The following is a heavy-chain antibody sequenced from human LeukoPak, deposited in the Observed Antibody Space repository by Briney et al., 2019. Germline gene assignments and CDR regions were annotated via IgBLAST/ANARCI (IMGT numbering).Heavy chain of an antibody. V-gene: IGHV3-33*01. CDR2: IWSDATNR. CDR3: ARDAQRGFDYSNSLKN. J-gene: IGHJ4*01. D-gene: IGHD4-11*01. Sequence: GGSPRLSCAASGFIFSHNGRHWVRQAPGKGLEWVAVIWSDATNRFYAESVKGRFTISRDNSQNTVFLQMNSLRVKDTAIYYCARDAQRGFDYSNSLKNWGHGTLVTVSS. CDR1: GFIFSHNG.